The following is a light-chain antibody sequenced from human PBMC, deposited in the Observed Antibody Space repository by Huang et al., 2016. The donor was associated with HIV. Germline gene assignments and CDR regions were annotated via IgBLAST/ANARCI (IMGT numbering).Light chain of an antibody. J-gene: IGKJ2*01. CDR3: QQRSNWPPMYT. CDR2: DAS. Sequence: EIVLTQSPATLSLSPGEGATLSCRASQSVSNYLAWYQQKPGQAPRLLIYDASNRATGSPARFSGSGSGTDFTLTISSLEPEDFAVYYCQQRSNWPPMYTFGQGTKLEIK. V-gene: IGKV3-11*01. CDR1: QSVSNY.